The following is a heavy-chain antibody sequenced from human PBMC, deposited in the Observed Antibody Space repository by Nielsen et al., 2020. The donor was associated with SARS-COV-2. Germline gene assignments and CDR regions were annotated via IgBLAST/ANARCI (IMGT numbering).Heavy chain of an antibody. CDR1: GFTFSSYG. Sequence: GGSLRLSCAASGFTFSSYGMHWVRQAPGKGLEWVAVIWYDGSNENYAESVKGRFTISRDNSNNTLFLQMDSLTADDTAVYFCARLSNFWSGYNDYWGQGTLVIVSS. V-gene: IGHV3-33*01. CDR2: IWYDGSNE. CDR3: ARLSNFWSGYNDY. D-gene: IGHD3-3*01. J-gene: IGHJ4*02.